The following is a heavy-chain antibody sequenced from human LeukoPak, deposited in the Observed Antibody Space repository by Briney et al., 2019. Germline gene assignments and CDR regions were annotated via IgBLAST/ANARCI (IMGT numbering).Heavy chain of an antibody. CDR3: ARDELTTIDY. CDR1: GFTFSSDS. CDR2: ISSSSSYI. D-gene: IGHD4-17*01. V-gene: IGHV3-21*01. J-gene: IGHJ4*01. Sequence: GGSLRLSCAASGFTFSSDSMNWVRQAPGKGLEWVSSISSSSSYIYYADSVKGRFTISRDNAKNSLYLQMNSLRAGDTAVYYCARDELTTIDYWGHGTLVTVSS.